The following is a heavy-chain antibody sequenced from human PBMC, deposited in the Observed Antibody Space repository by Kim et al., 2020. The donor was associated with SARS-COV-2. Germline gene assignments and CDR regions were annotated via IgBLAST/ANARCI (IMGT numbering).Heavy chain of an antibody. CDR1: GFTFTTYT. V-gene: IGHV3-48*04. J-gene: IGHJ4*02. D-gene: IGHD1-1*01. CDR3: ARDQAWSFDY. Sequence: GGSLRLSCAASGFTFTTYTMNWVRQAPGKGLEWISYIDTGGSATYYADSVKGRFTMSRDNAKNSLYLHMDSLRAEDTAVYYCARDQAWSFDYWGQGIRVTVSS. CDR2: IDTGGSAT.